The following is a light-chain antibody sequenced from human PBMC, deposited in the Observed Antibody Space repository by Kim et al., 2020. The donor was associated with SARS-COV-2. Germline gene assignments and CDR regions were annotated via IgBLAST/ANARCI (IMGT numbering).Light chain of an antibody. CDR3: AAWDDSLSGYV. V-gene: IGLV1-47*01. CDR1: SSNIGSKY. CDR2: RNN. J-gene: IGLJ1*01. Sequence: GQRVTISCSGSSSNIGSKYVYWYQQHPGTAPKLLIYRNNQRPSGVPDRFSGSKSGTSASLAISGLRSEDEADYYCAAWDDSLSGYVFGTGTKVTVL.